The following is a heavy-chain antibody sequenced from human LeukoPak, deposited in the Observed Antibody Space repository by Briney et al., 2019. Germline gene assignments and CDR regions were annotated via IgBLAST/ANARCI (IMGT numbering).Heavy chain of an antibody. CDR1: GGSISSSSYY. J-gene: IGHJ4*02. V-gene: IGHV4-39*01. CDR3: ARHRTLYSSSSYFDY. D-gene: IGHD6-6*01. CDR2: IYYSGST. Sequence: SETPSLTCTVSGGSISSSSYYWGWIRQPPGKGLAWIGSIYYSGSTYYNPSLKSRVTISVDTSKNQFSLKLSSVTAADTAVYYCARHRTLYSSSSYFDYWGQGTLVTVSS.